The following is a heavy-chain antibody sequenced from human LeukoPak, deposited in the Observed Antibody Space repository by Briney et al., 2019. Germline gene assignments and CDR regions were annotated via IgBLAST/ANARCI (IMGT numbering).Heavy chain of an antibody. CDR3: ARGVRQWLAPGTYWFDP. D-gene: IGHD6-19*01. CDR2: ISSSASYM. Sequence: GGSLRLSCAASGFTLSTYSMNWVRQAAGKGLEWVSSISSSASYMYYADSVKGRFTISRDNAKNSLYLQMNSLRAEDTAVYYCARGVRQWLAPGTYWFDPWGQGTLVTVSS. CDR1: GFTLSTYS. V-gene: IGHV3-21*01. J-gene: IGHJ5*02.